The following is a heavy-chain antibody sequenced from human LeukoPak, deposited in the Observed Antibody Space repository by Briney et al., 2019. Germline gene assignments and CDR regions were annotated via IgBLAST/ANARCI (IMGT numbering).Heavy chain of an antibody. V-gene: IGHV3-30*02. J-gene: IGHJ4*02. CDR1: GFTFSSYG. Sequence: GGSLRLSCAASGFTFSSYGMLWVRQAPGKGLERVAFIRYDGSNKYYADSVKGRFTISRDNSKNTLYLQMNSLRAEDTAVYYCAKEFAYSSGWTEYYFDYWGQGTLVTVSS. CDR3: AKEFAYSSGWTEYYFDY. CDR2: IRYDGSNK. D-gene: IGHD6-19*01.